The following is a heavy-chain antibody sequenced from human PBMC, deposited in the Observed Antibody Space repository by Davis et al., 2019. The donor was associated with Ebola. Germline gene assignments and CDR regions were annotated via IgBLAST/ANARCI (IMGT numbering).Heavy chain of an antibody. CDR1: GFTFSSYG. Sequence: GESLKISCAASGFTFSSYGMHWVRQAPGKGLEWVAVISYDGSNKYYADSVKGRFTISRDNSKNTLYLQMNSLRAEDTAVYYCAKLEVGYWGQGILVTVSS. J-gene: IGHJ4*02. D-gene: IGHD1-1*01. CDR3: AKLEVGY. CDR2: ISYDGSNK. V-gene: IGHV3-30*18.